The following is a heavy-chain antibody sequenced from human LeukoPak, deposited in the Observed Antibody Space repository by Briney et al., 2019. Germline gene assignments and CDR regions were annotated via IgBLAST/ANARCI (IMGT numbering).Heavy chain of an antibody. J-gene: IGHJ5*02. CDR2: IYYSGST. D-gene: IGHD3-3*01. V-gene: IGHV4-59*01. CDR3: ARTYDFWSGPTNWFDP. CDR1: GGSISSYY. Sequence: SETLSLTCTVSGGSISSYYWSWIRQPPGKGLEWIGYIYYSGSTNYNPSLKSRVTISVDTSKNQFSLKLSSVTAADTAVYYCARTYDFWSGPTNWFDPWGQRTMVTVSS.